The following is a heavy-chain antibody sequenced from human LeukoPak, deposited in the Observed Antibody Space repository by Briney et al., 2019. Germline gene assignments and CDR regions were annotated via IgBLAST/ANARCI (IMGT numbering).Heavy chain of an antibody. V-gene: IGHV3-66*01. CDR2: IYSDGTT. J-gene: IGHJ3*02. D-gene: IGHD3-9*01. CDR3: ARDYDILTGSAFDI. Sequence: PGGSLTLSCAASGFTVSSKYMSWVRQAPGRGLEWVSLIYSDGTTYYADSVKGRFTISRDNSKNTLNLQMNSLRAEDTAVYYCARDYDILTGSAFDIWGQGTMVTVSS. CDR1: GFTVSSKY.